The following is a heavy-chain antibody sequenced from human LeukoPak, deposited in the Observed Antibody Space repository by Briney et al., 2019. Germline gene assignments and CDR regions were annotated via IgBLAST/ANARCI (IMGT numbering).Heavy chain of an antibody. Sequence: SDTLSLTCTLSGGSLSRGSYYWSWIRQPPGKGLEWLGYIYYSGSTNYNPSLKSRVTISVDTSKNQFSLKLSSVTAADTAVYYCARDRIVVVPGYFDYWGQGTLVTVPS. CDR2: IYYSGST. J-gene: IGHJ4*02. CDR3: ARDRIVVVPGYFDY. V-gene: IGHV4-61*01. CDR1: GGSLSRGSYY. D-gene: IGHD2-21*02.